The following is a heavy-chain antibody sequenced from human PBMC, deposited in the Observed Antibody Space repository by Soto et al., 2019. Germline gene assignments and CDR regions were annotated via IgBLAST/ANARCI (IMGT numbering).Heavy chain of an antibody. J-gene: IGHJ3*02. CDR2: ISCGGSSK. D-gene: IGHD6-19*01. V-gene: IGHV3-30*18. Sequence: GGSLRLSCAASVFTFSSYGMHWVRQAPGKGLEWVAVISCGGSSKYYADSVKGRFTISRDNSKNTLYLQMNSLRAEDTAVYYCAKRKIAVATRSAFDIWGQGTMVTVSS. CDR1: VFTFSSYG. CDR3: AKRKIAVATRSAFDI.